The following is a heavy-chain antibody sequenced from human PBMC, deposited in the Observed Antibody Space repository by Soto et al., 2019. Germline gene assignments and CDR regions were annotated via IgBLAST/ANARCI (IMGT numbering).Heavy chain of an antibody. Sequence: QVQLVESGGGVVQPGRSLRLSCAASGFTFSSYAMHWVRQAPGKGLEWVAVISYDGSNKYYADSVKGRFTISRDNSKNTLYLQMNSLRAEDTAVYYGAREPPITMVRGVISGGELYYGGQGTLVTVSS. CDR3: AREPPITMVRGVISGGELYY. CDR2: ISYDGSNK. J-gene: IGHJ4*02. V-gene: IGHV3-30-3*01. CDR1: GFTFSSYA. D-gene: IGHD3-10*01.